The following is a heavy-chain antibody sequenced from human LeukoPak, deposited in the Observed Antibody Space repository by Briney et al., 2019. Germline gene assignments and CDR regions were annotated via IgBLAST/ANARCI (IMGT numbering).Heavy chain of an antibody. CDR2: IYYSGST. D-gene: IGHD4-23*01. CDR3: ARDYSTVIN. V-gene: IGHV4-59*12. Sequence: PSETLSLTCTVSVGSISSYYWSWIREPPGKGLEWIGYIYYSGSTNYNPSLKSRVTISVDTSKNQFSLKLSSVTAADTAVYYCARDYSTVINWGQGTLVTVSS. J-gene: IGHJ4*02. CDR1: VGSISSYY.